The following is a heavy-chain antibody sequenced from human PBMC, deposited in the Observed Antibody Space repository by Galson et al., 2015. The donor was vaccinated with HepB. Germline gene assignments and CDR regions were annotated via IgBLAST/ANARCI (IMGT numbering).Heavy chain of an antibody. CDR2: IRYDGSNK. J-gene: IGHJ6*02. CDR1: GFTFSSYA. Sequence: SLRLSCAASGFTFSSYAMHWVRQAPGKGLEWVAFIRYDGSNKYYADSVKGRFTISRDNSKNTLYLQMNSLGAEDTAVYYCAKDRDYYGSGSYYKVYYYYGMDVWGQGTTVTVSS. V-gene: IGHV3-30*02. CDR3: AKDRDYYGSGSYYKVYYYYGMDV. D-gene: IGHD3-10*01.